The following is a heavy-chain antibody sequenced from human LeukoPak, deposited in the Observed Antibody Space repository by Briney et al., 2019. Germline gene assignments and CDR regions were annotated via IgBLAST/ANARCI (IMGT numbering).Heavy chain of an antibody. CDR3: ARTPLEWLHKPDNWFDP. CDR2: IYYSGST. V-gene: IGHV4-59*01. CDR1: GGSISSYY. J-gene: IGHJ5*02. D-gene: IGHD3-3*01. Sequence: SETLSLTCTVSGGSISSYYWSWIRRPPGKGLEWIGYIYYSGSTNYNPSLKSRVTISVDTSKNQFSLKLSSVTAADTAVYYCARTPLEWLHKPDNWFDPWGQGTLVTVSS.